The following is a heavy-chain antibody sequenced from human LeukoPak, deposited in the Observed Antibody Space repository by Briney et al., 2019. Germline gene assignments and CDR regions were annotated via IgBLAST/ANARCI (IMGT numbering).Heavy chain of an antibody. D-gene: IGHD3-22*01. J-gene: IGHJ4*02. CDR2: IIPIFGIA. V-gene: IGHV1-69*10. CDR1: GGTFSSYA. Sequence: SVKVSCKASGGTFSSYAISWVRQAPGQGLEWMGRIIPIFGIANYAQKFRGRVTITADKSTSTAYMELSSLRSEDTAVYYCGASSYYYDSSGFIDYWGQGTLVTVSS. CDR3: GASSYYYDSSGFIDY.